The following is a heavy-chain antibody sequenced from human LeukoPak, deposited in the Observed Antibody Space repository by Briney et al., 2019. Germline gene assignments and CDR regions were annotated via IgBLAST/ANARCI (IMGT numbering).Heavy chain of an antibody. V-gene: IGHV3-23*01. J-gene: IGHJ3*02. Sequence: GGSLRLSCAASGFTFSSYAMNWVRQSPERGLEWVSAISGTGGSTSYADSLKGRFTISRDNSKNTLFLQMSSLTAEDTAVYYCAKECGRDYDDRAFDIWGQGTMVTVSS. D-gene: IGHD3-22*01. CDR3: AKECGRDYDDRAFDI. CDR1: GFTFSSYA. CDR2: ISGTGGST.